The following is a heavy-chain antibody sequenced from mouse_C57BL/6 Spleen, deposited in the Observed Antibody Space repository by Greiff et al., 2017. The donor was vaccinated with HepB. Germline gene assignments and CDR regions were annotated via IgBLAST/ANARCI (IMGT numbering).Heavy chain of an antibody. CDR2: IYPGNSDT. Sequence: EVQLQQSGTVLARPGASVKMSCKTSGYTFTSYWMHWVKQRPGQGLEWIGAIYPGNSDTSYNQKFKGKAKLTAVTSASTAYMELSSLTNDDSAVYYCTRDRNYYGRSYGFAYWGQGTLVTVSA. CDR3: TRDRNYYGRSYGFAY. J-gene: IGHJ3*01. V-gene: IGHV1-5*01. D-gene: IGHD1-1*01. CDR1: GYTFTSYW.